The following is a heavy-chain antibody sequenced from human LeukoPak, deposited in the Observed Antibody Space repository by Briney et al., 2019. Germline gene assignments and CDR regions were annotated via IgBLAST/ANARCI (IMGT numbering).Heavy chain of an antibody. Sequence: PSETLSLTCTVSGGSISSSSYYWGWIRQPPGKGLEWIGRIYYSGSTYYNPSLKSRVTISVDSSKNQISLKLSSVTAADTAVYYCARLMGTIFGVVIKAYYFDYWGQGTLVTVSS. J-gene: IGHJ4*02. D-gene: IGHD3-3*01. CDR2: IYYSGST. CDR1: GGSISSSSYY. V-gene: IGHV4-39*01. CDR3: ARLMGTIFGVVIKAYYFDY.